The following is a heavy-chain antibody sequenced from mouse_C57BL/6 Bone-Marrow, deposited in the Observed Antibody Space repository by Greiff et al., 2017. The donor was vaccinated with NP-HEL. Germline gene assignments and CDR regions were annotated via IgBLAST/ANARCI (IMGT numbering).Heavy chain of an antibody. CDR1: GFTFSSYA. CDR3: AMNWDRAWFAY. Sequence: DVKLVESGGGLVKPGGSLKLSCAASGFTFSSYAMSWVRQTPEKRLEWVATISDGGSYTYYPDNVKGRFTISRDNAKNNLYLQMSHLKSEDTAMYYCAMNWDRAWFAYWGQGTLVTVSA. J-gene: IGHJ3*01. D-gene: IGHD4-1*01. V-gene: IGHV5-4*03. CDR2: ISDGGSYT.